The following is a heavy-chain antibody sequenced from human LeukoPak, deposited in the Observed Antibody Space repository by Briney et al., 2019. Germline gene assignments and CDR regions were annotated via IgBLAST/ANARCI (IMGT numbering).Heavy chain of an antibody. CDR1: GFTVSSNY. V-gene: IGHV3-66*01. CDR2: IYSGGST. Sequence: GGSLRLSCAASGFTVSSNYMSWVRQAPGKGLEWVSVIYSGGSTYYADSVKGRLTFSRDNSKNTLYLQMNSLRAEDTAVYYCARGGTAMVPYDYWGQGTLVTVSS. D-gene: IGHD5-18*01. J-gene: IGHJ4*02. CDR3: ARGGTAMVPYDY.